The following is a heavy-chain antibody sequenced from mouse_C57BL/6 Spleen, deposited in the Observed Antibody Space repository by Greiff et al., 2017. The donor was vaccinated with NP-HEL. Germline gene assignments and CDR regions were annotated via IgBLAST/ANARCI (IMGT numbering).Heavy chain of an antibody. J-gene: IGHJ2*01. Sequence: QVQLQQSGAELVRPGTSVKVSCKASGYAFTNYLIEWVKQRPGQGLEWIGVINPGSGGTNYNEKFKGKATLTADKSSSTAYMQLSSLTSEDSAVYFCARSKYYGSSPFDYWGQGTTLTVSS. CDR2: INPGSGGT. CDR3: ARSKYYGSSPFDY. CDR1: GYAFTNYL. D-gene: IGHD1-1*01. V-gene: IGHV1-54*01.